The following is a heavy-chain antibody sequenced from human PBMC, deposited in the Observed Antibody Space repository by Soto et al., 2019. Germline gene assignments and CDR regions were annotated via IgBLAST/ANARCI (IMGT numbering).Heavy chain of an antibody. V-gene: IGHV3-23*01. CDR3: AKDGASGSYPPYYYFGMDV. J-gene: IGHJ6*02. Sequence: GGSLRLSCAASGLTFSSYAMSWVRQAPGKGLEWVSTISGSGGNAYYADSVKGRFSISRDNSKNTLRLQMNSLRADDTAVYYCAKDGASGSYPPYYYFGMDVWGQGTTVTVSS. D-gene: IGHD1-26*01. CDR1: GLTFSSYA. CDR2: ISGSGGNA.